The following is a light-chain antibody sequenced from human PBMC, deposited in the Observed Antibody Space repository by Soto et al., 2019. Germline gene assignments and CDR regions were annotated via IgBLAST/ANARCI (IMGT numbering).Light chain of an antibody. CDR3: QSYGNSYHLN. CDR1: QSLTTSY. J-gene: IGKJ4*01. V-gene: IGKV3-20*01. Sequence: IVLTQSPGTQSLSPGERATLSCTASQSLTTSYLAWYQQKPGQARMLLIYGVSSRASGIPDRFSGSGSGTDFTLTISRLEPKEFAVYYCQSYGNSYHLNFDGGTKVEIK. CDR2: GVS.